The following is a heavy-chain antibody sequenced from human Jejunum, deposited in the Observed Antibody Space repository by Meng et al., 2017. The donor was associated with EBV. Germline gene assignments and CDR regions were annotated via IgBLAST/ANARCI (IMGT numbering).Heavy chain of an antibody. J-gene: IGHJ4*02. V-gene: IGHV4-61*01. D-gene: IGHD5-12*01. CDR3: AGLRYSGYDRAFDY. Sequence: QPHVQEPRPGLVQPSETLSLTCTVSGRSVNSGNVYWSWIRQPPGKGLEWIGYIYYSGSTNYIPSLKSRVTISLDTSKNQFSLKLSSVTAADTAVYYCAGLRYSGYDRAFDYWGQGALVTVSS. CDR2: IYYSGST. CDR1: GRSVNSGNVY.